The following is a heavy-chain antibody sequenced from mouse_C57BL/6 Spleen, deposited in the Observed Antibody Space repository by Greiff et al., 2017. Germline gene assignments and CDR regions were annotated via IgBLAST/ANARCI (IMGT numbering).Heavy chain of an antibody. J-gene: IGHJ3*01. D-gene: IGHD2-3*01. CDR3: ASSRDGYPSGLAY. Sequence: VQLQESGAELVKPGASVKISCKASGYAFSSYWMNWVKQRPGKGLEWIGQIYPGDGDTNYNGKFKGKATLTADKSSSTAYMQLSSLTSEDSAVYFCASSRDGYPSGLAYWGQGTLVTVSA. CDR2: IYPGDGDT. CDR1: GYAFSSYW. V-gene: IGHV1-80*01.